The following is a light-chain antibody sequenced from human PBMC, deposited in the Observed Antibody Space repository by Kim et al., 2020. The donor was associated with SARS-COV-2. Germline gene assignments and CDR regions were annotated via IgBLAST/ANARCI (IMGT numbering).Light chain of an antibody. CDR3: NSYTTSGTLV. CDR1: SSDIGTYEF. J-gene: IGLJ1*01. CDR2: DVT. V-gene: IGLV2-14*03. Sequence: GQSLTISCTGTSSDIGTYEFVSWYQQHPGKAPKLIIYDVTNRPSWVSNRFSGSKSGNTASLTISGLQAEDETDYYCNSYTTSGTLVFGTGTKVTVL.